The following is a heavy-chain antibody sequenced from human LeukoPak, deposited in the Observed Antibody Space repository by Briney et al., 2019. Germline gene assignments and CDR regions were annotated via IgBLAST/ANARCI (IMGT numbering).Heavy chain of an antibody. CDR2: ISAYNGNT. CDR3: ARDPRFLEWSPRANYYYYGMDV. Sequence: GASVKVSCKASGYTFTSYGISWVRQAPGQGLEWMGWISAYNGNTNYAQKLQGRVTMTTDTSTSTAYMEPRSLRSDDTAVYYCARDPRFLEWSPRANYYYYGMDVWGQGTTVTVSS. D-gene: IGHD3-3*01. J-gene: IGHJ6*02. CDR1: GYTFTSYG. V-gene: IGHV1-18*01.